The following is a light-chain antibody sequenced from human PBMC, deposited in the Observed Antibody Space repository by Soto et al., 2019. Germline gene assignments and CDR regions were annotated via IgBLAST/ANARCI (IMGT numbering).Light chain of an antibody. V-gene: IGKV3-15*01. CDR2: GAS. Sequence: EIVMTQSPATRSVYPVSRASLSCRVSQSVSSNLAWYQQKPGQAPRLLIYGASTRATGIPARFSGSGSGTEFTLTISSLQSEDFAVYYCQQYNNWPPLTFGGGTMVDIK. CDR1: QSVSSN. J-gene: IGKJ4*01. CDR3: QQYNNWPPLT.